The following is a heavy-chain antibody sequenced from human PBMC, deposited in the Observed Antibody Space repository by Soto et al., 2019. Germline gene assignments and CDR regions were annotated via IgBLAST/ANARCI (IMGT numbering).Heavy chain of an antibody. CDR2: IIPKLGSA. CDR1: GGGNLRDYR. D-gene: IGHD1-26*01. V-gene: IGHV1-69*13. Sequence: GASVKVSCKASGGGNLRDYRTTWVRRAPGQGLEWMGGIIPKLGSANYAQKFQGRVTITADESTNTAYMELSSLRSEDTAVYYCVTSRGRGAATSPDAFDIWGQGTMVTVSS. J-gene: IGHJ3*02. CDR3: VTSRGRGAATSPDAFDI.